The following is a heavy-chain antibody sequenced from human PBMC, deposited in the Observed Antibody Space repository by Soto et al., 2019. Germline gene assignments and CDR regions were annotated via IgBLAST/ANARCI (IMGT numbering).Heavy chain of an antibody. V-gene: IGHV1-69*01. J-gene: IGHJ6*02. CDR3: ARDRGLGGDGYTYSGGYYYYGMDV. D-gene: IGHD3-16*01. CDR1: GGTFSSYA. Sequence: QVQLVQSGAEVKKPGSSVKVSCKASGGTFSSYAISWVRQAPGQGLEWMGGIIPIFGTANYAQKFQGRVTITADESTSTASMDLSSLSAEDTAVYYCARDRGLGGDGYTYSGGYYYYGMDVWGQGTTVTVSS. CDR2: IIPIFGTA.